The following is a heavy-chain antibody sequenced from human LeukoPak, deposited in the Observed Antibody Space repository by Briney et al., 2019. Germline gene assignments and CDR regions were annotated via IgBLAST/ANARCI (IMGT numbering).Heavy chain of an antibody. CDR2: MNPNSGNT. CDR1: GYTFTSYD. CDR3: ARGGYCSSTSCYFPSYYYYGMDV. J-gene: IGHJ6*02. V-gene: IGHV1-8*01. Sequence: ASVKVSCKASGYTFTSYDINWVRQATGQGLEWMGWMNPNSGNTGYAQKFQGRVTMTRNTSISTAYMELSSLRSEDTAVYYCARGGYCSSTSCYFPSYYYYGMDVWGQGTTVTVSS. D-gene: IGHD2-2*01.